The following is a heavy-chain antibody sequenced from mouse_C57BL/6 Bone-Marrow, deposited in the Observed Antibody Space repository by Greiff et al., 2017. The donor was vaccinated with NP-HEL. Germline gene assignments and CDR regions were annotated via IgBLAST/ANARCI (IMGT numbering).Heavy chain of an antibody. D-gene: IGHD4-1*01. CDR2: IYPRSGNT. J-gene: IGHJ3*01. V-gene: IGHV1-81*01. CDR3: ASGTPGFAY. CDR1: GYTFTSYG. Sequence: QVQLQQSGAELARPGASVKLSCKASGYTFTSYGISWVKQRTGQGLEWIGEIYPRSGNTYYNEKFKGKATLTADKSSSTAYMELRSLTSEDSAVSFCASGTPGFAYWGQGTLVTVSA.